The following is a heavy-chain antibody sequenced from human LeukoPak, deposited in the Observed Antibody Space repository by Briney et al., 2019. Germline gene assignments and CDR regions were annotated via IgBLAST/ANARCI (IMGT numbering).Heavy chain of an antibody. Sequence: GGSLRLSCAASGFTFSSYAMHWVRQAPGKGLEYVSAISSNGGSTYYANSVKGRFTISRDNSKNTLYLQMGSLRAEDMAVYYCARTSYDFWSGYHDYWGQGTLVTVSS. CDR1: GFTFSSYA. CDR3: ARTSYDFWSGYHDY. J-gene: IGHJ4*02. CDR2: ISSNGGST. V-gene: IGHV3-64*01. D-gene: IGHD3-3*01.